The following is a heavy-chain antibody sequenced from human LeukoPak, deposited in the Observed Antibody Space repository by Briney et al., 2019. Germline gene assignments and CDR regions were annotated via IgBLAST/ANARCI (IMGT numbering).Heavy chain of an antibody. CDR2: IYSDART. J-gene: IGHJ3*02. CDR1: GVIARRNY. Sequence: PGGSLRLSCSASGVIARRNYMSWVRQAPGKGLEWVSVIYSDARTHYADSVKGRFTISRDNSKNAMYLQINSVRAEDTAVYYCLRENLCEPVVFAIWGRGTMVTVSS. CDR3: LRENLCEPVVFAI. D-gene: IGHD4-23*01. V-gene: IGHV3-53*01.